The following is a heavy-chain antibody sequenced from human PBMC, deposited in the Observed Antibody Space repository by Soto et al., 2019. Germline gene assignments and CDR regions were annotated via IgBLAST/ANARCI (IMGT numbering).Heavy chain of an antibody. Sequence: GGSLRLSCAASGFLFSDSAMHWVRQASGKGLEWLGRIRSKVNSHATTYAASVRGRFAISRDDSKNTAFLQMNSLKPEDTAVYYCTRHVAYCGADCYKFDWFDPWGQGTLVTVSS. D-gene: IGHD2-21*02. V-gene: IGHV3-73*01. CDR1: GFLFSDSA. J-gene: IGHJ5*02. CDR2: IRSKVNSHAT. CDR3: TRHVAYCGADCYKFDWFDP.